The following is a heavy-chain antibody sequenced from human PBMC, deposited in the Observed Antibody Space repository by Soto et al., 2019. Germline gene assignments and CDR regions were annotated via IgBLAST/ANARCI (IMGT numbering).Heavy chain of an antibody. D-gene: IGHD2-15*01. CDR1: GGSFSGYY. Sequence: SETLSLTCAVYGGSFSGYYWSWIRQPPGKGLEWIGEINHSGSTNYNPSLKSRVTISVDTSKNQFSLKLSSVTAADTAVYYCARLFFFRASYHCSGGSCSSGSCDPSGQGTLVTV. J-gene: IGHJ5*02. CDR2: INHSGST. CDR3: ARLFFFRASYHCSGGSCSSGSCDP. V-gene: IGHV4-34*01.